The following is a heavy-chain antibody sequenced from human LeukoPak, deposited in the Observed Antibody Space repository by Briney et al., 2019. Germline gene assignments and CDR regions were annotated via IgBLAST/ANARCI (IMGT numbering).Heavy chain of an antibody. CDR3: ARGQIVVPAVMEYGMDV. V-gene: IGHV5-51*01. CDR1: GYSFTSYW. J-gene: IGHJ6*02. D-gene: IGHD2-2*01. Sequence: GESLKISCKGSGYSFTSYWIGWVRQMPGKGLECMGSIYPGDSDTRYSPSFQGQVIISADKSISTAYLQWSSLKASDTAMYYCARGQIVVPAVMEYGMDVWGQGTTVTVSS. CDR2: IYPGDSDT.